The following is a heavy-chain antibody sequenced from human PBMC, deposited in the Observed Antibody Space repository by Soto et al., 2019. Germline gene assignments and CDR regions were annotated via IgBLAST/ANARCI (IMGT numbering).Heavy chain of an antibody. J-gene: IGHJ6*02. CDR3: AKELWELLLYYGMDV. Sequence: GGSLRLSCAASGFTFSSYGMHWVRQAPGKGLEWVAVISYDGSNKYYADSVKGRFTISRDNSKNTLYLQMNSLRAEDTAVYYCAKELWELLLYYGMDVWGQGTKVT. CDR1: GFTFSSYG. D-gene: IGHD1-26*01. CDR2: ISYDGSNK. V-gene: IGHV3-30*18.